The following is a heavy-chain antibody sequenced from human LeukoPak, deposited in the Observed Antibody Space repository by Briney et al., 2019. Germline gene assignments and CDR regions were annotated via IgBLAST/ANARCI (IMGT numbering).Heavy chain of an antibody. J-gene: IGHJ1*01. D-gene: IGHD3-22*01. CDR1: GFTFSKVW. V-gene: IGHV3-15*01. Sequence: GGSLRLSCAASGFTFSKVWMSWVCQAPGKGLEWVGRIKSKTDGGTIDYAAPVKGRFTISRDDSKDTLFLQMNSLKTEDTAVCYCTTDLSELDDSGYYAKYFHHWGQGTLVSVSS. CDR3: TTDLSELDDSGYYAKYFHH. CDR2: IKSKTDGGTI.